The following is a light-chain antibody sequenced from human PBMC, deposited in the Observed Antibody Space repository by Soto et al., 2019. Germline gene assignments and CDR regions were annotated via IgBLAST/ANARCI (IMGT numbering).Light chain of an antibody. CDR1: HSFISSS. CDR3: QQRSSWPPT. J-gene: IGKJ5*01. CDR2: DAS. V-gene: IGKV3-11*01. Sequence: EIVLTQSPGTLSLSPGERATLSCRASHSFISSSLAWYQQKPGQAPRLLIYDASNRATGIPARFSGSGSGTDFTLTISSLEPEDFAVYYCQQRSSWPPTFGQGTRLEI.